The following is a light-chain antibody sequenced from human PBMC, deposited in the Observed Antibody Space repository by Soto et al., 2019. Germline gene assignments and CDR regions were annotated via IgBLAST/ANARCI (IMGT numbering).Light chain of an antibody. J-gene: IGKJ1*01. CDR2: DAS. Sequence: GERATLSCRASQSVSSNYLAWYQQRPGQAPRLLIYDASSLESGVPSRFSGSGSGTEFTLTISSLQPDDFATYYCQQYYNYPETFGQGTKVDIK. V-gene: IGKV1-5*01. CDR1: QSVSSNY. CDR3: QQYYNYPET.